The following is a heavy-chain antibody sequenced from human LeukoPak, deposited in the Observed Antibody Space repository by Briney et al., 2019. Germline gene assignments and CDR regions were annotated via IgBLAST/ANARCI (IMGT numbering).Heavy chain of an antibody. D-gene: IGHD3-22*01. CDR2: IYTSGST. CDR1: GGSISSYY. V-gene: IGHV4-4*07. CDR3: ARGGKSNYYDSSGPTRGWFDP. Sequence: SETLSLTCTVSGGSISSYYWSWIRQPAGKGLEWIGRIYTSGSTNYNPSLKSRVTISVDTSKNQFSLKLSSVTAADTAVYYCARGGKSNYYDSSGPTRGWFDPWGQGTLVTVSS. J-gene: IGHJ5*02.